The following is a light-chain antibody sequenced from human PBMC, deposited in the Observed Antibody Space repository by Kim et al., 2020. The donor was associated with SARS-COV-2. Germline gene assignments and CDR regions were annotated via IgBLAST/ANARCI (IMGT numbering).Light chain of an antibody. V-gene: IGLV3-10*01. CDR3: YSKDNSGDYRV. CDR2: EDN. CDR1: ALQKEF. J-gene: IGLJ3*02. Sequence: SPGQKARITCSCDALQKEFDYCYQQKQGQGPVLITYEDNKCPSGIPDRLSGSSSGTVATLTILGAQAEAEADYYCYSKDNSGDYRVFGGGTQLTVL.